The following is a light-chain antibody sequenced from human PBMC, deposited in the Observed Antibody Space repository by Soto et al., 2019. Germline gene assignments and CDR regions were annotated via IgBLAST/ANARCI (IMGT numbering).Light chain of an antibody. Sequence: DIQMTQSPSSLSASVGDRVTITCQASQDISNYLNWYQQKPGKAPKLLIYDASNLGTGVPSRFSGSGSGTDFTFTISSLQPEDIAKYYWQQYDNLPPTFGGGTKVEIK. CDR2: DAS. J-gene: IGKJ4*01. V-gene: IGKV1-33*01. CDR3: QQYDNLPPT. CDR1: QDISNY.